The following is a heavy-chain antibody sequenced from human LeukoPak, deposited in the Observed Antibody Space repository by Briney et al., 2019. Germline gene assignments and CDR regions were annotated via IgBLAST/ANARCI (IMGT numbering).Heavy chain of an antibody. CDR3: ARGHPVDIVATISGGNWFDP. D-gene: IGHD5-12*01. V-gene: IGHV4-34*01. CDR2: INHSGST. J-gene: IGHJ5*02. CDR1: GGSFSGYY. Sequence: SETLSLTCAVYGGSFSGYYWSWIRQPPGKGLEWIGEINHSGSTNYNPSLKSRVTISVDTSKNQFSLKPSSVTAADTAVYYCARGHPVDIVATISGGNWFDPWGQGTLVTVSS.